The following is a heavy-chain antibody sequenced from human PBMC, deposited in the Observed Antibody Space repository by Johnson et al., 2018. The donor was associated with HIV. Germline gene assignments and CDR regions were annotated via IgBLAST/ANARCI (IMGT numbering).Heavy chain of an antibody. Sequence: VQLVESGGGLVQPGGSLRLSCAASDFTVGSIYMSWVRQAPGKGLERVSLIYSGGSSYYADSVKGRFTISRDNSKNTLYLQMNSLRVEDTAVYYCAKGADYADYEGAFDIWGQGTMVTVSS. CDR3: AKGADYADYEGAFDI. D-gene: IGHD4-17*01. CDR2: IYSGGSS. V-gene: IGHV3-66*01. J-gene: IGHJ3*02. CDR1: DFTVGSIY.